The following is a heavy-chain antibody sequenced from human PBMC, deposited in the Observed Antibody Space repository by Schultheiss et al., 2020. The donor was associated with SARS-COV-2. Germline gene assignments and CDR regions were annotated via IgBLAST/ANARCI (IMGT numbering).Heavy chain of an antibody. D-gene: IGHD2-15*01. CDR2: IYYSGST. CDR3: AREIGCSGGSCYRVFDY. J-gene: IGHJ4*02. CDR1: GGSISSYY. Sequence: SQTLSLTCTVSGGSISSYYWSWIRQHPGKGLEWIGYIYYSGSTYYNPSLKSRVTISVDTSKNQFSLKLSSVTAADTAVYYCAREIGCSGGSCYRVFDYWGQGTLVTVSS. V-gene: IGHV4-31*03.